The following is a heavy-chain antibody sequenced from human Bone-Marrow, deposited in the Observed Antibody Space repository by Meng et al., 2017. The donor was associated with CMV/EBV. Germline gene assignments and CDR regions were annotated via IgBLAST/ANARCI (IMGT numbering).Heavy chain of an antibody. J-gene: IGHJ3*02. D-gene: IGHD3-3*01. V-gene: IGHV4-39*07. CDR3: ARVDRITIFGVVMDDAFDI. CDR2: IYYSGST. CDR1: GGSISSSSYY. Sequence: SETLSLTCTVSGGSISSSSYYWGWIRQPPGKGLEWIGSIYYSGSTYYNPSLKSRVTISVDTSKNQFSLKLSSVTAADTAVYYCARVDRITIFGVVMDDAFDIWGQGTMVTV.